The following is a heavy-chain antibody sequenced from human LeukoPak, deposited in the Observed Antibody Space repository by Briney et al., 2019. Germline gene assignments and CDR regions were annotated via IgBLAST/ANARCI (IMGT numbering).Heavy chain of an antibody. CDR1: GLIFSNYW. CDR3: ARASSGRYFAFIDY. Sequence: GGSLRLSCAASGLIFSNYWMGWVRQAPGKGLEWVASINQDASEKYYVDSVKGRFTISRDNAKNSLNLQMNSLRVDDTAVYYCARASSGRYFAFIDYWGQGILVTVSS. D-gene: IGHD1-26*01. J-gene: IGHJ4*02. CDR2: INQDASEK. V-gene: IGHV3-7*01.